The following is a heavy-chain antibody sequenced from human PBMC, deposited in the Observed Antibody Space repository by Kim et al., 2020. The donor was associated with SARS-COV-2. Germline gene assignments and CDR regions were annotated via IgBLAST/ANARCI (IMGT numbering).Heavy chain of an antibody. V-gene: IGHV3-15*01. Sequence: GGSLRLSCAASGFPFTDAWMTWVRQAPGKGLEWIGRIKSRTDGGTTDYGAPVKGRFTISRDDSKKTLYLQMNSLKNEDTAVYYCTTEASIVLEVGFDYWGQGILVTVSS. CDR1: GFPFTDAW. J-gene: IGHJ4*02. CDR3: TTEASIVLEVGFDY. CDR2: IKSRTDGGTT. D-gene: IGHD3-22*01.